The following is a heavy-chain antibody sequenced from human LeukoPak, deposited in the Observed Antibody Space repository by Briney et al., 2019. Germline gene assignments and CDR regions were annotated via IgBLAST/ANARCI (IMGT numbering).Heavy chain of an antibody. J-gene: IGHJ6*02. D-gene: IGHD1-7*01. CDR1: GGSFSGYY. CDR3: ARDNWNYGSSMDV. Sequence: PSETLSLTCAVYGGSFSGYYWSWIRQPPGKGLEWIGEINHSGSTNYNPSLKSRVTISVDTPKNQFSLKLSSVTAADMAVYYCARDNWNYGSSMDVWGQGTTVTVSS. V-gene: IGHV4-34*01. CDR2: INHSGST.